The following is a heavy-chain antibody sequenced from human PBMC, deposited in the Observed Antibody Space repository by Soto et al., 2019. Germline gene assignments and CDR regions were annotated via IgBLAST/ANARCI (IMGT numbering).Heavy chain of an antibody. CDR1: GGTLTNFINYP. CDR2: IVPNIGTV. CDR3: ARRNTAGFLRYYDN. V-gene: IGHV1-69*06. J-gene: IGHJ4*02. Sequence: QVQLVQSGAEVMQPGSSVKVSCKPSGGTLTNFINYPINWVRQSPGQGLEWMGGIVPNIGTVNYAQKFQGRVTMTSDKSTGTVYMELSSPRSDHSALYYFARRNTAGFLRYYDNWGQGTLLTVAS. D-gene: IGHD6-19*01.